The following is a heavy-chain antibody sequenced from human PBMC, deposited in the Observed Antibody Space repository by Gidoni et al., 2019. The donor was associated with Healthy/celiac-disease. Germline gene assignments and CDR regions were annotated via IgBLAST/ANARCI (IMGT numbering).Heavy chain of an antibody. Sequence: QVQLVQSGAEVKKPGASVKVSCKASGYTFTSYAMHWVRQAPGQRLEWMGWINAGNGNTKYSQKFQGRVTITRDTSASTAYMERSSLRSEDTAVYYCARGSSIVVVTATHPGGYWGQGTLVTVSS. J-gene: IGHJ4*02. CDR1: GYTFTSYA. CDR3: ARGSSIVVVTATHPGGY. D-gene: IGHD2-21*02. V-gene: IGHV1-3*01. CDR2: INAGNGNT.